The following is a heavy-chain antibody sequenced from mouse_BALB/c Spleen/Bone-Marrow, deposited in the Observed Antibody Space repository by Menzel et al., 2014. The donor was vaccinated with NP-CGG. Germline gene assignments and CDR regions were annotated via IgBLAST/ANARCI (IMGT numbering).Heavy chain of an antibody. V-gene: IGHV14-3*02. CDR1: GFHIKDTY. CDR2: IDPANGNT. Sequence: EVQLQQSGAELVKPGASVKLSCTASGFHIKDTYMYWVKQRPEQGLELIGRIDPANGNTKYAPKLQGKATITADTSSNTACLQLSSLTSEDTAVYYCARSIDYGTARFAYWGQGILVTVSA. D-gene: IGHD1-1*01. J-gene: IGHJ3*01. CDR3: ARSIDYGTARFAY.